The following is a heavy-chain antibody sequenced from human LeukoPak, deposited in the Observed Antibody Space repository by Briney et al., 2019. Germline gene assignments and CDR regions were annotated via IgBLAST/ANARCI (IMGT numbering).Heavy chain of an antibody. V-gene: IGHV4-59*08. Sequence: KPSETLSLTCTVSGGSISSYYWSWIRQPPGKGLEWIGYIYYSGSTNYNPSLKSRVTISVDTSKNQFSLKLSSVTAADTAVYYCARLRRRWQQLVYVGGWFDPWGQGTLVTVSS. CDR2: IYYSGST. D-gene: IGHD6-13*01. CDR3: ARLRRRWQQLVYVGGWFDP. CDR1: GGSISSYY. J-gene: IGHJ5*02.